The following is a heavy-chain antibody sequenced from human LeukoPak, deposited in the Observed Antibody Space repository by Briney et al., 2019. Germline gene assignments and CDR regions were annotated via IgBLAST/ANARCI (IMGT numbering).Heavy chain of an antibody. Sequence: SETLSLTCTVSGGSISDNYWSWIRQPPGKGLEWIGYAYYSGHTNYSSSLKSRVTMSLDTSKSQFSLRLSSVTAADTAVYFCARHPFATPFDYWGPGTLVTVSS. V-gene: IGHV4-59*08. CDR2: AYYSGHT. D-gene: IGHD2-15*01. J-gene: IGHJ4*02. CDR1: GGSISDNY. CDR3: ARHPFATPFDY.